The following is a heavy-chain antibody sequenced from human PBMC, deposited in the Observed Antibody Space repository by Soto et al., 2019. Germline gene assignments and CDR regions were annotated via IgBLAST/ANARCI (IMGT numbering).Heavy chain of an antibody. J-gene: IGHJ4*02. D-gene: IGHD3-22*01. CDR3: AKDNGGYYDSSGNFEY. V-gene: IGHV3-9*01. CDR1: GFTFDDFA. Sequence: VQLVESGGGLVQPGRSLRLSCAASGFTFDDFAMHWVRQAPGKGLEWVSGIRWNGATMGYGDSVSGRFTSSRDNTKNFLYLQMNSLKPEDTALYYCAKDNGGYYDSSGNFEYWGQGTLVTVSS. CDR2: IRWNGATM.